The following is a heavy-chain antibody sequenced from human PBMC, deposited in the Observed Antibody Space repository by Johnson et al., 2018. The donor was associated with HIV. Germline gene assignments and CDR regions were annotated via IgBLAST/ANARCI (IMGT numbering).Heavy chain of an antibody. CDR2: IYSGGST. Sequence: MQLVESGGGLVQPGGSLRLYCAASGFTFSIYAMIWVRQAPGKGLEWVSAIYSGGSTYYADSVKGRFTISRDNSKNTLYLQMNSLRAEDTAVYYCARGNDYSNYGAFDIWGQGTMVTVSS. D-gene: IGHD4-11*01. CDR3: ARGNDYSNYGAFDI. J-gene: IGHJ3*02. CDR1: GFTFSIYA. V-gene: IGHV3-66*01.